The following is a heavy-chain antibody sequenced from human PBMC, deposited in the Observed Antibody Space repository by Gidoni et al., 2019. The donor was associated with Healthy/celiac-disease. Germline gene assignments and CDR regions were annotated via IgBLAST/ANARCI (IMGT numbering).Heavy chain of an antibody. J-gene: IGHJ6*02. Sequence: QVQLAQSGAEVKKPGASVKVSCRQSGYTFTSDYMNWVRQAPGQGLEWMGIINPSGGSTSYAQKFQGRVTMTRDTSTSTVYMELSSLRSEDTAVYYCARVGRGSWENIFYGYYYYGMDVWGQGTTVTVSS. CDR2: INPSGGST. D-gene: IGHD6-13*01. CDR3: ARVGRGSWENIFYGYYYYGMDV. CDR1: GYTFTSDY. V-gene: IGHV1-46*01.